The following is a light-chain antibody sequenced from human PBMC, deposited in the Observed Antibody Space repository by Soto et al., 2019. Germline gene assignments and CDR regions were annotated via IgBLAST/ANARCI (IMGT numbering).Light chain of an antibody. CDR1: SSNIGAGYD. CDR3: QSYHSSLSGNVV. Sequence: QSVLTQPPSVSGAPGQRVTISCTGSSSNIGAGYDVHWYQPLPGTAPKLLIYGNSNRPSGVPDRFSGSKSGTSASLAIPGLQAAHEADYSCQSYHSSLSGNVVFGGGTKLTVL. CDR2: GNS. V-gene: IGLV1-40*01. J-gene: IGLJ2*01.